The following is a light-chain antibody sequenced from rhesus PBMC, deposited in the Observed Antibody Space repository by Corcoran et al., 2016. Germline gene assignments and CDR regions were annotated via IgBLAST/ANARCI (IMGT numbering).Light chain of an antibody. V-gene: IGKV3-53*01. CDR1: QSVGSS. J-gene: IGKJ2*01. CDR2: GAS. CDR3: QKYSSSPYS. Sequence: QVILTQSPATLSLSPGERATLSCRASQSVGSSLAWYQQKPGQAPRLLIYGASSRAPGNPDRFSGSGSGTEFTLTISSLEPEDFAVYYCQKYSSSPYSFGQGTKVEIK.